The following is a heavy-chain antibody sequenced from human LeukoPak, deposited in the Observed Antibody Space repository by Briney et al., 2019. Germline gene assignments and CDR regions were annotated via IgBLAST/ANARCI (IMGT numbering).Heavy chain of an antibody. D-gene: IGHD3-22*01. Sequence: GGSLRLSCAVSGITLSNYGMGWVRQAPERGLEWVAGISGSGGGTDYAASVQGRFTISRDSPKNTLYLQMNRLSAEDTAVYFCAKRGVVIRVILVGFHKEAYYFDSWGQGALVTVSS. CDR2: ISGSGGGT. V-gene: IGHV3-23*01. CDR1: GITLSNYG. J-gene: IGHJ4*02. CDR3: AKRGVVIRVILVGFHKEAYYFDS.